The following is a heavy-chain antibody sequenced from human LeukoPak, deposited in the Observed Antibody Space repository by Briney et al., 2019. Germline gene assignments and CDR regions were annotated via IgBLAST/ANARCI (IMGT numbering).Heavy chain of an antibody. V-gene: IGHV3-74*01. J-gene: IGHJ3*02. D-gene: IGHD1-26*01. CDR2: IKSDGSRT. CDR3: ARTSYGDAFDI. CDR1: GFTFSNYW. Sequence: PGGSLRLSCAASGFTFSNYWMHWVRQAPGKGLVWVSRIKSDGSRTDYADSVKGRFTISRDNAKNTLYLQMNSLRAEDTAVYYCARTSYGDAFDIWGQGTMVTVSS.